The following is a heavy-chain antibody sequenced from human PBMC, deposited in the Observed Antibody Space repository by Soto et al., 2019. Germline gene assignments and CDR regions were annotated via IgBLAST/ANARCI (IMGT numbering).Heavy chain of an antibody. CDR3: ARAGWLYGMDV. J-gene: IGHJ6*02. D-gene: IGHD5-12*01. V-gene: IGHV4-30-2*01. CDR2: IYHSGST. Sequence: LSLTCAVSGGSISSGGYSWSWIRQPPGKGLEWIGYIYHSGSTYYNPSLKSRVTISVDRSKNQFSLKLSSVTAADTAVYYCARAGWLYGMDVWGQGTTVTVSS. CDR1: GGSISSGGYS.